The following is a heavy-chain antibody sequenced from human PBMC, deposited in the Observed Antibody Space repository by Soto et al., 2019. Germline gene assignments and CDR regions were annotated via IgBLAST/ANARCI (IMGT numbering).Heavy chain of an antibody. D-gene: IGHD2-21*02. J-gene: IGHJ4*02. Sequence: GGSLRLSCAASGFIFSSYSMYWVRQAPGKGPEGVTGISAFSDSILYADSVEGRFTISRDNSKNTLYLKLNSLRADDTAVYFCAKKRRSGGDNWYFDSWGQGTLVTVSS. CDR2: ISAFSDSI. V-gene: IGHV3-23*01. CDR1: GFIFSSYS. CDR3: AKKRRSGGDNWYFDS.